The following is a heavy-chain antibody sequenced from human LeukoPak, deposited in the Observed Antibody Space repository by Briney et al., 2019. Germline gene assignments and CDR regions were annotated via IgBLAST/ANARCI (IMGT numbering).Heavy chain of an antibody. V-gene: IGHV1-46*01. CDR3: ARENVGKQWLVLDAFDI. J-gene: IGHJ3*02. D-gene: IGHD6-19*01. CDR2: INPSGGST. Sequence: ASVKVSCKASGYTFTSYYMHWVRQAPGQGLEWMGIINPSGGSTSYAQKFQGRVTMTRDMSTSTVYMELSSLRSEDTAVYYCARENVGKQWLVLDAFDIWGQGTMVTVSS. CDR1: GYTFTSYY.